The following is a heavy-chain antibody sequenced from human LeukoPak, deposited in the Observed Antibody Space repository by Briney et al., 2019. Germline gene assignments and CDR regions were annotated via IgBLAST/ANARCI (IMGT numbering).Heavy chain of an antibody. D-gene: IGHD3-10*01. Sequence: GGSLRLSCAASGFTFSSYGMHWVRQAPGKGLEWVAVISFDGSNKYYVDSVKGRFTISRDNSKNTLYPQMNSLRAEDTSVYYCAKGEGMVRGVIMNYWGQGTLVTVSS. V-gene: IGHV3-30*18. CDR1: GFTFSSYG. J-gene: IGHJ4*02. CDR3: AKGEGMVRGVIMNY. CDR2: ISFDGSNK.